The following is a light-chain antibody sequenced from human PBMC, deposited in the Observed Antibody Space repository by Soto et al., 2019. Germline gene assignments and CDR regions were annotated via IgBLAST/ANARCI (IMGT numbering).Light chain of an antibody. V-gene: IGLV2-14*01. Sequence: QSALTQPASVSASPGQSITISCTGTSSDVGGHNYVSWYQQHPGTAPKLMIYEVTDRPSGVSDRFSGSKSGNTASLTISGLQAEDEADYYCISYTSSTTVVFGGGTKLTVL. J-gene: IGLJ2*01. CDR1: SSDVGGHNY. CDR2: EVT. CDR3: ISYTSSTTVV.